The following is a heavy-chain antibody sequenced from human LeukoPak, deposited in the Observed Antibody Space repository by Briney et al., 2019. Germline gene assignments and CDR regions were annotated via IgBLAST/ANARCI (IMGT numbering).Heavy chain of an antibody. D-gene: IGHD3-22*01. J-gene: IGHJ3*02. CDR2: IYPGDSDT. CDR1: GYSFMTYW. V-gene: IGHV5-51*01. Sequence: GESLKISCQASGYSFMTYWIGWMRQMPGKGLEWMAIIYPGDSDTKYSPSFQDQVTVSADKSINTAYLHWRSLKASDTAMYYCARLSMIDTFDIWGLGTVVTVSS. CDR3: ARLSMIDTFDI.